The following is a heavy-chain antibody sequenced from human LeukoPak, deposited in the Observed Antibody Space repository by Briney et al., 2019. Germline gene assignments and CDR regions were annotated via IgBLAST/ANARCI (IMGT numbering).Heavy chain of an antibody. CDR3: ARDLELRGD. J-gene: IGHJ4*02. Sequence: SETLSLTCTVSDGSISSGSYYWSWIRQPAGKGLEWVGRIYSSGSTNYNPSLKSRVTISVDTSKNQFSLKLSSVTAADTAVYYCARDLELRGDWGQGTLVTVSS. CDR1: DGSISSGSYY. D-gene: IGHD1-7*01. CDR2: IYSSGST. V-gene: IGHV4-61*02.